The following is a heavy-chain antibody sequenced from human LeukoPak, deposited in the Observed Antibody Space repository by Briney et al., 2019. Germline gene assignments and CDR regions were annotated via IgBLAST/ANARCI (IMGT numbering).Heavy chain of an antibody. CDR2: IYTSGST. D-gene: IGHD3-3*01. V-gene: IGHV4-4*07. Sequence: SETLSLTCTVSGGSISSYYWSWIRQPAGKELEWTGRIYTSGSTNYNPSLKSRVTMSVDTSKNQFSLKLSSVTAADTAVYYCARDYYDFWSGPKWFDPWGQGTLVTVSS. J-gene: IGHJ5*02. CDR3: ARDYYDFWSGPKWFDP. CDR1: GGSISSYY.